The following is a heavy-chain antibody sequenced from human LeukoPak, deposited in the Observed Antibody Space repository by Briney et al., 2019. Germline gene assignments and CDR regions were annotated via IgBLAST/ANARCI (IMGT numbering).Heavy chain of an antibody. V-gene: IGHV1-69*13. CDR2: IIPIFGTA. Sequence: ASVKVSCEASGGTFSSYAISWVRQAPGQGLEWMGGIIPIFGTANYAQKFQGRVTITADESTSTAYMELSSLRSEDTAVYYCARAHSYCTNGVCYSRFDYWGQGTLVTVSS. CDR1: GGTFSSYA. CDR3: ARAHSYCTNGVCYSRFDY. D-gene: IGHD2-8*01. J-gene: IGHJ4*02.